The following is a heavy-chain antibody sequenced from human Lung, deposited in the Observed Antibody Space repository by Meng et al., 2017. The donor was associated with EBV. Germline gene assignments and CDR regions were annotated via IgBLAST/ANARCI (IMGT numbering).Heavy chain of an antibody. CDR1: GDSVSSSSAA. J-gene: IGHJ2*01. CDR2: TYYRSKWYN. CDR3: ARGATSVFDL. Sequence: QVHLQQSGPGLVKPSQTPSLTWVIAGDSVSSSSAAWTWIRQSPSRGLEWLGRTYYRSKWYNDYAVFVKSRITINPDTSKNQFSLQLNSVTPEDTAVYYCARGATSVFDLWGRGTLVTVSS. V-gene: IGHV6-1*01.